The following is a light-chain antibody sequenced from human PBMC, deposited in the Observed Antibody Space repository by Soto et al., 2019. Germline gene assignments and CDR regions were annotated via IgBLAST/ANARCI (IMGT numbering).Light chain of an antibody. J-gene: IGKJ4*02. Sequence: IQITQTPNSVSASVVDRVTISCRASQGIRNALGWYHQKPRKPPKVLSYGASNLQIGVPSRFSGSGSGTEFTLTIFSLQPDDFVTDYSQHYKSDSEKFGRGT. V-gene: IGKV1-17*01. CDR3: QHYKSDSEK. CDR2: GAS. CDR1: QGIRNA.